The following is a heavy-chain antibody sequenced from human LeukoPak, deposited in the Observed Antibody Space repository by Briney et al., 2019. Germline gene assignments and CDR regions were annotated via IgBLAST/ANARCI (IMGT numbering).Heavy chain of an antibody. D-gene: IGHD3-22*01. CDR1: GGSISSSSDS. CDR3: ARPYDSSGYYYAY. J-gene: IGHJ4*02. Sequence: SETLSLTCTVSGGSISSSSDSWGWIRQPPGKGLEWIGTIYYRGSTYYNPSLKSRVIISVDTSKNQLSLKLSSVTAADTAVYYCARPYDSSGYYYAYWGQGTLVTVSS. V-gene: IGHV4-39*01. CDR2: IYYRGST.